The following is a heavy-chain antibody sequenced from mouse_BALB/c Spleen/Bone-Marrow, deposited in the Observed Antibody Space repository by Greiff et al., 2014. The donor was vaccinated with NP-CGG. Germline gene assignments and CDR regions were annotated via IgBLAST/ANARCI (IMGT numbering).Heavy chain of an antibody. CDR1: GYSNTSGYY. D-gene: IGHD2-1*01. J-gene: IGHJ4*01. Sequence: EVQLVESGPGLVKPSQSLSLTCSVTGYSNTSGYYWNWIRQFPGNKLEWMGYISYDGSNNYNPSLKNRISITRDTSKNQFFLKLNSVTTEDTATYYCAAYGNYFYWGQGTSVT. CDR2: ISYDGSN. CDR3: AAYGNYFY. V-gene: IGHV3-6*02.